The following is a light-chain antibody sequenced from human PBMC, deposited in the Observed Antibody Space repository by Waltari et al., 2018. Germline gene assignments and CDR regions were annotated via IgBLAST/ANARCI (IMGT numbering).Light chain of an antibody. J-gene: IGKJ5*01. CDR1: QRGSSF. CDR3: QQRKTWPIT. CDR2: AAS. V-gene: IGKV3-11*01. Sequence: EIVFTPSPATLSLSPGERATLSCRASQRGSSFVAWYQQKRGQSPRHLIYAASSRATGIPARFSGSWSGTDFTLTISSLEPEDFAVYYCQQRKTWPITFGQGTRLEIK.